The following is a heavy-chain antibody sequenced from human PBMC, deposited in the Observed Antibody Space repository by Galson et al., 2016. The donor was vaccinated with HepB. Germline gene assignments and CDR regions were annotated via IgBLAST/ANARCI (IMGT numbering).Heavy chain of an antibody. CDR2: INLDGSTT. Sequence: SLRLSCAASGFTFTTYWMHWVRQAPGKGLVWVSRINLDGSTTTYADSVKGRFTISRDSAKNTLYLQMNSVRAEDTAVYYCARDQPRIFYGRRYYYMDVWGQGTPVTVSS. CDR3: ARDQPRIFYGRRYYYMDV. CDR1: GFTFTTYW. D-gene: IGHD2-8*01. J-gene: IGHJ6*03. V-gene: IGHV3-74*01.